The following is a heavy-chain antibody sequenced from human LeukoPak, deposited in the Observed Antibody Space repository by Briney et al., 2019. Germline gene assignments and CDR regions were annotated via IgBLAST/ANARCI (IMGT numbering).Heavy chain of an antibody. Sequence: ASVKVSCKASGYTFTSYRMHWVRQAPGQGLEWMGIINPSGGSTSYAQKFQGRVTMTRDMSTSTVYMELSSLRSEDTAVYYCARLWNSYGSWRWFDPWGQGTLVTVSS. V-gene: IGHV1-46*01. CDR1: GYTFTSYR. J-gene: IGHJ5*02. CDR3: ARLWNSYGSWRWFDP. D-gene: IGHD5-18*01. CDR2: INPSGGST.